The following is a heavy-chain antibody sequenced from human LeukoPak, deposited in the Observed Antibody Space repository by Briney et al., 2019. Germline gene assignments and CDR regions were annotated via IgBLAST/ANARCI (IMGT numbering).Heavy chain of an antibody. CDR1: GFTFDDYA. Sequence: GGSLRLSCGASGFTFDDYAMHWVRQAPGKGLEWVSGISWNSGSIGYADSVKGRFTISRDNAKNSLYLQMNSLRAEDTALYYCAKAGYYDSSGYIDYWGQGTLVTVSS. J-gene: IGHJ4*02. V-gene: IGHV3-9*01. CDR3: AKAGYYDSSGYIDY. CDR2: ISWNSGSI. D-gene: IGHD3-22*01.